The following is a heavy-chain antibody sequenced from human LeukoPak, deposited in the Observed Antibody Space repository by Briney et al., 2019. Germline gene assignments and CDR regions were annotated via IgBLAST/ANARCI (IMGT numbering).Heavy chain of an antibody. CDR2: IKQDGSEN. CDR3: ARAGYDYVWGSYRGTDAFDI. J-gene: IGHJ3*02. V-gene: IGHV3-7*03. Sequence: GGSLRLSCAASGFTFSSYWMSWVRQAPGQGREWVANIKQDGSENYCGASVKARFTSSRDNAKNSLNLQMNRLRAEDTAVYYCARAGYDYVWGSYRGTDAFDIWGQGTMVTVSS. D-gene: IGHD3-16*02. CDR1: GFTFSSYW.